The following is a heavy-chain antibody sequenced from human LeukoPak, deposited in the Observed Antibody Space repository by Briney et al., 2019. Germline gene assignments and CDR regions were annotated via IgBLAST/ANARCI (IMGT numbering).Heavy chain of an antibody. CDR3: ARYYYDSSGYYPFDY. D-gene: IGHD3-22*01. CDR2: IYHSGST. V-gene: IGHV4-4*02. J-gene: IGHJ4*02. CDR1: GGSISSSNW. Sequence: PSGTLSLTCAVSGGSISSSNWWSWVRQPPGKGLEWIGEIYHSGSTNYNPSLKSRVTISVDKSKNQFSLKLSSVTAADTAVYYCARYYYDSSGYYPFDYWGQGTLVTVSS.